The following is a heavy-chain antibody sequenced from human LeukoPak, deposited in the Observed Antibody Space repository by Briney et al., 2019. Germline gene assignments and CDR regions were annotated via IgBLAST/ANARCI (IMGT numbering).Heavy chain of an antibody. CDR3: ARRTILTGSDY. Sequence: GSLRLSCAASGFTFSSHGMNWVRQAPGKGLEWIGSIYYSGSTNYNPSLKSRVTISVDTSKNQFSLKLSSVTAADTAVYYCARRTILTGSDYWGQGTLVTVSS. D-gene: IGHD3-9*01. V-gene: IGHV4-39*01. J-gene: IGHJ4*02. CDR2: IYYSGST. CDR1: GFTFSSHGMN.